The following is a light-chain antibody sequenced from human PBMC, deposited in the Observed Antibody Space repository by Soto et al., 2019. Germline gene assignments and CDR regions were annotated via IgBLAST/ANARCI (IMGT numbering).Light chain of an antibody. V-gene: IGKV3-20*01. CDR2: GAS. Sequence: ETVLTQSPGTLSLSPGERATLSCRASQTIRSNYLAWYRQTPGQAPRLLIYGASNRATGIADRFSGSGSGTDFTLIISRLEPEDFALDYCQQYGSSPLTVGQGTKVEIK. CDR3: QQYGSSPLT. J-gene: IGKJ1*01. CDR1: QTIRSNY.